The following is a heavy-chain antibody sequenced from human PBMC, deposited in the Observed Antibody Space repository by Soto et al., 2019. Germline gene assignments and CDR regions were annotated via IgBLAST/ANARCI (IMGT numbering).Heavy chain of an antibody. V-gene: IGHV1-69*12. CDR1: GGTFSSYA. Sequence: QVQLVQSGAEVKKPGSSVKVSCKASGGTFSSYAISWVRQAPGQGLEWMGGIIPIFGTANYAQKFQGRVTITADESTSTAYMELSSLRSEDTAVYYCARDGGYSGYDLYYFDYWGQGTLVTVSS. D-gene: IGHD5-12*01. CDR3: ARDGGYSGYDLYYFDY. J-gene: IGHJ4*02. CDR2: IIPIFGTA.